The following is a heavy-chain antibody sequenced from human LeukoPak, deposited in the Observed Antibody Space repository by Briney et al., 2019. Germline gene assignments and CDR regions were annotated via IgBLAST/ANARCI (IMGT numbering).Heavy chain of an antibody. CDR2: IYYSGST. CDR3: ARHRCSGGSCYPVDY. J-gene: IGHJ4*02. CDR1: GGSISSSSYY. Sequence: SETLSLTCTVSGGSISSSSYYWGWIRQPPGKGLEWIGSIYYSGSTYYNPSLKSRVTISVDTSKNQFSLKLSSVTAADTAVYYCARHRCSGGSCYPVDYWGQGTLVTVSS. D-gene: IGHD2-15*01. V-gene: IGHV4-39*01.